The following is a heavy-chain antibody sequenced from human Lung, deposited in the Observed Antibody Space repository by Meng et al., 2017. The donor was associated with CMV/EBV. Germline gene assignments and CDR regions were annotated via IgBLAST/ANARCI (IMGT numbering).Heavy chain of an antibody. V-gene: IGHV5-51*01. CDR3: MRTPLQNILLVPGADFDY. CDR1: GYSFCSYW. D-gene: IGHD2-2*01. J-gene: IGHJ4*02. Sequence: GGSLSLSCKTSGYSFCSYWIAWVRQMPGKGLEWMGIIFPGDSETRYSPSFQGHVTISVNKSISTAHLQCSSLTASDSAMYYCMRTPLQNILLVPGADFDYWGQGTLVTVSS. CDR2: IFPGDSET.